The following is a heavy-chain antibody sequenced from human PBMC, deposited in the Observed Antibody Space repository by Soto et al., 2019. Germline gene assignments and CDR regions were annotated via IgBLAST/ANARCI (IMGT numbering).Heavy chain of an antibody. J-gene: IGHJ6*02. V-gene: IGHV3-30-3*01. CDR3: ARDLGRHYYYYGMDV. CDR1: GFTFSSYA. Sequence: PGGSLRLSCAASGFTFSSYAMHWVRQAPGKGPEWVAVISYDGNNKYYADSVKGRFTISRDNSKNTLYLQMNSLSAEDTAVYYCARDLGRHYYYYGMDVLGQGTTGTVSS. D-gene: IGHD3-16*01. CDR2: ISYDGNNK.